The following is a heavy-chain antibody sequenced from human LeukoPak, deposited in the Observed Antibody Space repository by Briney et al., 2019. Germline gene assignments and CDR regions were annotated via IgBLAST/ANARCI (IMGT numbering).Heavy chain of an antibody. CDR3: ARDRAATYYDILTGYYGYYYYYGMDV. CDR2: ISAYNGNT. J-gene: IGHJ6*02. D-gene: IGHD3-9*01. CDR1: GYTFTSYG. Sequence: ASVKVSCTASGYTFTSYGISWVRQAPGQGLEWMGWISAYNGNTNYAQKLQGRVTMTTDTSTSTAYMELRSLRSDDTAVYYCARDRAATYYDILTGYYGYYYYYGMDVWGQGTTVTVSS. V-gene: IGHV1-18*01.